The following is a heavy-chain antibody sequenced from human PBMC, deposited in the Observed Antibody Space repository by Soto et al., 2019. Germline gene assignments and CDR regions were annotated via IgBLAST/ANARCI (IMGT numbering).Heavy chain of an antibody. V-gene: IGHV4-59*08. CDR2: TYYSGST. CDR1: GGSISSYY. D-gene: IGHD2-15*01. J-gene: IGHJ4*02. CDR3: ASSDGGTLDY. Sequence: QVQLQESGPGLVEPSEPLSLPCTVSGGSISSYYWRWIRQPPGKGLEWIGSTYYSGSTNDNPSPKRRLNTAVDTAKNQSTPELSSVTAGGTAVYYCASSDGGTLDYWGQGTLVTVSS.